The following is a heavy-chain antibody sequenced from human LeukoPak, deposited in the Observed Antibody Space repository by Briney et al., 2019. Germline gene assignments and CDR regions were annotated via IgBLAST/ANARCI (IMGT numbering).Heavy chain of an antibody. CDR2: VHYSGAT. Sequence: PSETLSLTCTVFGDSISGYFWSWIRQTPGKGLEWIGYVHYSGATNYNPSLKSRVTMSVDTSKDQFSLKLNSVNAADTAMYYCARHRSPLESFHHWGQGTLVTVSS. D-gene: IGHD3-3*01. CDR3: ARHRSPLESFHH. V-gene: IGHV4-59*08. CDR1: GDSISGYF. J-gene: IGHJ1*01.